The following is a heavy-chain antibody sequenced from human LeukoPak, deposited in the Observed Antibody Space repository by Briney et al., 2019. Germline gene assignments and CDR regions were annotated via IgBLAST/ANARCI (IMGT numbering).Heavy chain of an antibody. CDR1: GFTFSSYS. J-gene: IGHJ4*02. CDR2: ISSSSSTI. D-gene: IGHD6-19*01. Sequence: GGSLRLSCAASGFTFSSYSMNWVRQAPGKGLEWVSYISSSSSTIYYADSVKGRFTISRDNAKNSLYLQMNSLRAEDTAVYYCARVGVGSGGRLHWAVAVSFDYWGQGTLVTVSS. CDR3: ARVGVGSGGRLHWAVAVSFDY. V-gene: IGHV3-48*01.